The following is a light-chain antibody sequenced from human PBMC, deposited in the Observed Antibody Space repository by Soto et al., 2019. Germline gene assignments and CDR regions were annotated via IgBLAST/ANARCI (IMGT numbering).Light chain of an antibody. CDR2: LEGSGSY. CDR1: SGHSSYI. Sequence: QSVLTQSSSASASLGSSVKLTCTLSSGHSSYIIAWHQQQPGKAPRYLMNLEGSGSYNKGSGIPDRFSGSSSGADRYLTISNLQPEDEADYYCETWDSNTRVFGGGTKLTVL. V-gene: IGLV4-60*03. J-gene: IGLJ3*02. CDR3: ETWDSNTRV.